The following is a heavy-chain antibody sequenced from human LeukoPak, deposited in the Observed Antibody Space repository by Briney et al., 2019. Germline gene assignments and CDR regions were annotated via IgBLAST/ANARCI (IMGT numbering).Heavy chain of an antibody. CDR1: GGSISSHY. Sequence: SETLSLTCTVSGGSISSHYWAWLRQPPGKGLEWIGWMFFTGDTNYNPSLKSRVTMSVDTSKNQFSLKVSSVTAADTAVYYCARHGTTGTNLNWFDPWGQGTLVTVSS. V-gene: IGHV4-59*11. CDR2: MFFTGDT. CDR3: ARHGTTGTNLNWFDP. J-gene: IGHJ5*02. D-gene: IGHD1-1*01.